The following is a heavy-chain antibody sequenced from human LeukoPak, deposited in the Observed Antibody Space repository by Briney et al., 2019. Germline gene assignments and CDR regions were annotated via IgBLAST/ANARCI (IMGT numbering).Heavy chain of an antibody. CDR2: ISSSGSYT. D-gene: IGHD1-26*01. V-gene: IGHV3-21*01. CDR1: GFTFIIYS. J-gene: IGHJ6*02. CDR3: ARVMSSGTYYVSPVV. Sequence: GGSLRLSCAASGFTFIIYSMSCGRQAPGKGLEWVSSISSSGSYTSYADSLKGRFTISRDNAKNSLYLQMNSLRAEDTAVYYCARVMSSGTYYVSPVVWGQGTTVTVSS.